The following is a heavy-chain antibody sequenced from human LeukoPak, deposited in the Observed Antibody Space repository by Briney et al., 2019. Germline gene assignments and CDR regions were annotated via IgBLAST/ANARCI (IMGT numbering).Heavy chain of an antibody. J-gene: IGHJ5*02. V-gene: IGHV4-4*07. Sequence: SETLSLTCTVSGGSISSYYWSWIRQPAGKGLEWIGRIYTSGSTNYNPSLTGRGTMSVATSKTQFSLKLSSVTAADTAVYYCARDLVIVVVPAAIETNWFDPWGQGTLVTVSS. CDR1: GGSISSYY. D-gene: IGHD2-2*03. CDR2: IYTSGST. CDR3: ARDLVIVVVPAAIETNWFDP.